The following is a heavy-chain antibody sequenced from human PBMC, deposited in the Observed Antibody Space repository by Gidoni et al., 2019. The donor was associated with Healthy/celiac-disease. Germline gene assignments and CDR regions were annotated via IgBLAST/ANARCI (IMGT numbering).Heavy chain of an antibody. Sequence: QVQLVQSGAEVKKPGSSVKVSCKASGGTFSSYTISWVRQAPGQGLEWMGRIIPILGIANYAQKFQGRVTITADKSTSTAYMELSSLRSEDTAVYYCARLSSRDGYNFDYWGQGTLVTVSS. CDR1: GGTFSSYT. J-gene: IGHJ4*02. CDR2: IIPILGIA. V-gene: IGHV1-69*02. CDR3: ARLSSRDGYNFDY. D-gene: IGHD5-12*01.